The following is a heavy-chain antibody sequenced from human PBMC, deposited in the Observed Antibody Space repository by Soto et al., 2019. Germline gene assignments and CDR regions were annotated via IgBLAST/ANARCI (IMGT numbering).Heavy chain of an antibody. CDR2: IFYSGST. CDR3: ARGNYYDSSGYYPPYFQH. J-gene: IGHJ1*01. D-gene: IGHD3-22*01. Sequence: SETLSLTCTVSGGSVSSGSYYWSWIRQPPGKGLEWIGYIFYSGSTNYNPSLKSRVTISVDTSKKQSSLRLTSVTAADTAVYYCARGNYYDSSGYYPPYFQHWGQGTLVTVS. V-gene: IGHV4-61*01. CDR1: GGSVSSGSYY.